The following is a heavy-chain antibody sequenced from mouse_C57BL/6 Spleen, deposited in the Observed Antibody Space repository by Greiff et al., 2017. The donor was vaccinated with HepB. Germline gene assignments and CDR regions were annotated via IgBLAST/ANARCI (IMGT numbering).Heavy chain of an antibody. Sequence: VQLQQPGAELVRPGSSVKLSCKASGYTFTSYWMHWVKQRPIQGLEWIGNIDPSDSETHYNQKFKDKATLTVDKSSSTAYMQLSSLTSEDSAVYYCARADSSGLAWFAYWGQGTLVTVSA. D-gene: IGHD3-2*02. CDR3: ARADSSGLAWFAY. V-gene: IGHV1-52*01. J-gene: IGHJ3*01. CDR2: IDPSDSET. CDR1: GYTFTSYW.